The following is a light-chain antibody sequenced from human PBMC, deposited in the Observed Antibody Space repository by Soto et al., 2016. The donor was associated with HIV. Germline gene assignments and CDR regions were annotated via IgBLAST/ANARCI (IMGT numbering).Light chain of an antibody. CDR1: QLGSKY. V-gene: IGLV3-1*01. CDR2: HND. J-gene: IGLJ2*01. Sequence: SFELTQPPSVSVSPGQTPSITCSSDQLGSKYVWWYQQRPGHSPMLVISHNDKRPSGISERFSGSNSGNTGTLTISGTQAMDEADYYCQAWDSTTAVFGGGTKLTVL. CDR3: QAWDSTTAV.